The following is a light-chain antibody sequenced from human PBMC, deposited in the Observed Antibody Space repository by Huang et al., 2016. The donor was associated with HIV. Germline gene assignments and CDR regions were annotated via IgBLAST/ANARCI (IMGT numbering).Light chain of an antibody. J-gene: IGKJ5*01. CDR1: QSVTS. Sequence: EIVMTQSPATLSVSPGERATLSCRASQSVTSLAWYQQKPGQTPRRLSYGASTRATGTPARFSGSGSGTDFTLTISSLQSEDFAVYYCQQYNNWPSITFGQGTRLEIK. CDR2: GAS. CDR3: QQYNNWPSIT. V-gene: IGKV3-15*01.